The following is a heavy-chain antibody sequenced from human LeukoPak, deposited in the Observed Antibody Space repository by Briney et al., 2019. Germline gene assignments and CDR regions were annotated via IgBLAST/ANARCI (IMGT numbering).Heavy chain of an antibody. D-gene: IGHD6-19*01. Sequence: GGSLRLPCAASGFTFSSHWMTWVRQAPGKGLEWVANIKEDGTRKNYMDSVKGRFTISRDNANNFLYLQMNSLRAEDTALYYCARAYKDRSLAGKKEFFQHWGQGTLVTVSS. CDR1: GFTFSSHW. CDR2: IKEDGTRK. V-gene: IGHV3-7*03. J-gene: IGHJ1*01. CDR3: ARAYKDRSLAGKKEFFQH.